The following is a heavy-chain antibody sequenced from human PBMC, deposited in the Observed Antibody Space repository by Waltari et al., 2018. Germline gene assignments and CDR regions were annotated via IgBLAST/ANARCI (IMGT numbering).Heavy chain of an antibody. D-gene: IGHD3-16*01. CDR2: IIPIFGTA. J-gene: IGHJ6*02. Sequence: QVQLVQSGAEVKKPGSSVKVSCKASGGTFSSYAICWVRQAPGQGLAWMGRIIPIFGTANYAQKFEGRVTITADKSTSTDYMELSSLRSEDTAVYYCARRLGADYYYYGMDVWGQGTTVTVSS. V-gene: IGHV1-69*08. CDR3: ARRLGADYYYYGMDV. CDR1: GGTFSSYA.